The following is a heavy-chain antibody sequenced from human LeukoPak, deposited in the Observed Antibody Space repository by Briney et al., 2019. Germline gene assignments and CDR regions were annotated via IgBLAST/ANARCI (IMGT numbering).Heavy chain of an antibody. Sequence: GGSLRLSCAASGFTFSSYAMSWVRQAPGKGLEWVSAISGSGGSTYYADSVKGRFTISRDNSKNTLYLQMNSLRAEDTAVYYCAKRGAEVGATVAPGDYWGQGTLLTVSS. CDR2: ISGSGGST. V-gene: IGHV3-23*01. CDR3: AKRGAEVGATVAPGDY. J-gene: IGHJ4*02. D-gene: IGHD1-26*01. CDR1: GFTFSSYA.